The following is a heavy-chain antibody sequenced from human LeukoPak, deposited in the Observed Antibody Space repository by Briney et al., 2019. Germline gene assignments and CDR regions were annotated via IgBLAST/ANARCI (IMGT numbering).Heavy chain of an antibody. D-gene: IGHD5-18*01. CDR3: ARHGYSYGLPLDY. Sequence: ASVKVSCKASGYTFTSYDINWVRQATGQGLEWMGWMNPNSGNTGYAQKFQGRVTITRNTSISTAYMELSSLRSEDTAVYYCARHGYSYGLPLDYWGQGTLVTVSS. CDR2: MNPNSGNT. J-gene: IGHJ4*02. CDR1: GYTFTSYD. V-gene: IGHV1-8*03.